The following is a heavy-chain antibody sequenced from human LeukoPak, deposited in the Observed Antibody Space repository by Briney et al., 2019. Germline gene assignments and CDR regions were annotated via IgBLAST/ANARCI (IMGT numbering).Heavy chain of an antibody. V-gene: IGHV3-30*02. CDR3: ARDIAAAGKYFQH. CDR1: GFTFSSYA. J-gene: IGHJ1*01. CDR2: IRYDGSNK. Sequence: GGSLRLSCAASGFTFSSYAMSWVRQAPGKGLEWVAFIRYDGSNKYYADSVKGRFTISRDNSKNTLYLQMNSLRAEDTAVYYCARDIAAAGKYFQHWGQGTLVTVSS. D-gene: IGHD6-13*01.